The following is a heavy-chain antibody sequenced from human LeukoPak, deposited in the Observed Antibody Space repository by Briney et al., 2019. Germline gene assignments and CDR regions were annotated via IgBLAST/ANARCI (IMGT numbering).Heavy chain of an antibody. Sequence: PSETLSLTCAVYGGSFSGYYWSWLRLPPGKGLEWIGEINHSGSTNYNPSLKSRVTISLDTSKNQFSLKLSSVTAADTAVYYCARFEAVAGTSKRWSMDVWGKGTTVTVSS. V-gene: IGHV4-34*01. CDR3: ARFEAVAGTSKRWSMDV. CDR1: GGSFSGYY. CDR2: INHSGST. J-gene: IGHJ6*04. D-gene: IGHD6-19*01.